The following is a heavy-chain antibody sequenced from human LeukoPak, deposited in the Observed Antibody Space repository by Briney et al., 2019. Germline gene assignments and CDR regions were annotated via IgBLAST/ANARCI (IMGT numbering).Heavy chain of an antibody. Sequence: PSETLSLTCSVSGGSISSSTYYWGWIRQPPGKRLEWIGSFYYSGSTYYNPSLKSRVTISVDTSKNQFSLKLSSVTAADTAVYYCARRKAIAVFFFDYWGQGTLVTVSS. CDR3: ARRKAIAVFFFDY. V-gene: IGHV4-39*01. CDR1: GGSISSSTYY. CDR2: FYYSGST. J-gene: IGHJ4*02. D-gene: IGHD6-19*01.